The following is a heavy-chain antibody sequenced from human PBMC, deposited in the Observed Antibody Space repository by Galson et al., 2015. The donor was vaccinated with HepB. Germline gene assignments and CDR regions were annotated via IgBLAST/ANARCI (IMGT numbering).Heavy chain of an antibody. Sequence: PALVKPTQTLTLTCTVSGFSLSNSRMGVSWIRQPPGKALEWLAHIFSDDEKSYSTSLKTRLTISKDTSKRQVVLTMTKMDPVDTATYYCARSQKTNYYDSSGYYCYDSWGQGTLVTVSS. V-gene: IGHV2-26*01. CDR1: GFSLSNSRMG. J-gene: IGHJ4*02. CDR2: IFSDDEK. D-gene: IGHD3-22*01. CDR3: ARSQKTNYYDSSGYYCYDS.